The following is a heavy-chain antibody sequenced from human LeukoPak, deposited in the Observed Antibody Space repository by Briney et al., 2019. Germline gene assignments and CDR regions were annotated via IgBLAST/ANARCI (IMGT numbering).Heavy chain of an antibody. V-gene: IGHV4-34*01. J-gene: IGHJ5*02. CDR1: GGSFSGYY. Sequence: SETLSLTCAVYGGSFSGYYWSWIRQPPGKGLEWIGSIYYSGSTYYNPSLKSRVTISVDTSKNQFSLKLSSVTAADTAVYYCARQGCSSTSCYLTSGDWFDPWGQGTLVTVSS. CDR3: ARQGCSSTSCYLTSGDWFDP. D-gene: IGHD2-2*01. CDR2: IYYSGST.